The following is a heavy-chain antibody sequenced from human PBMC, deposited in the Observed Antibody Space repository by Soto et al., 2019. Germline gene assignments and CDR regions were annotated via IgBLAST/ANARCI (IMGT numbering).Heavy chain of an antibody. J-gene: IGHJ4*02. CDR2: IYYSGSN. D-gene: IGHD4-17*01. Sequence: QVQLQESGPGLVKPSQTLSLTCTVSGGSISSGEHYWSWIRQLPGKGLEWIGNIYYSGSNYYNPSLQSRVTISVDTSKNQFSLNLSSVTAADTAIYYCARDRYGVPRGDYFDSWGQGILVTVSS. CDR3: ARDRYGVPRGDYFDS. V-gene: IGHV4-31*03. CDR1: GGSISSGEHY.